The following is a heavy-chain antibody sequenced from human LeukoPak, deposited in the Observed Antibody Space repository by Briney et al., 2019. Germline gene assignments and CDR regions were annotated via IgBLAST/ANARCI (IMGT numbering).Heavy chain of an antibody. J-gene: IGHJ3*02. D-gene: IGHD2-15*01. CDR2: ISGTGGST. Sequence: PGGTLRLSCAASGFTFSSYGISWVRQAPGKGLERVSVISGTGGSTYYADSVKGRFTVSRDNSKNTVYLQMNSLRAEDTAVYYCAKGYCSGGSCYPHAFDIWGQGTMVTVSS. CDR1: GFTFSSYG. CDR3: AKGYCSGGSCYPHAFDI. V-gene: IGHV3-23*01.